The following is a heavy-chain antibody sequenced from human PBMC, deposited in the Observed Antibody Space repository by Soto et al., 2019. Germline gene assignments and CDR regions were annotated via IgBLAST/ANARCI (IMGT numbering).Heavy chain of an antibody. CDR2: ISYSGTT. J-gene: IGHJ4*02. CDR1: GDSLSGTYW. V-gene: IGHV4-4*02. Sequence: QVQLQESGPGLVKPSETLSLTCAVSGDSLSGTYWWSWVRQAPGGGLQWIGEISYSGTTHYDPSLMSRVTISMDTSRSEFSLTLIAVTAADSASYYCARHILVTATRGFDFWGQGILVTVSS. D-gene: IGHD2-21*02. CDR3: ARHILVTATRGFDF.